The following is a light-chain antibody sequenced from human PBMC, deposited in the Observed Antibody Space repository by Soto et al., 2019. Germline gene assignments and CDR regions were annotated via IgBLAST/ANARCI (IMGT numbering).Light chain of an antibody. CDR3: QQRSNWRPST. V-gene: IGKV3-11*01. CDR2: GSS. Sequence: MLTQSPVTLSVSTWESVILSCRASQRISNDLAWYQQKAGQAPRLLLYGSSTRATGIPARFSGSGSGTDFTLTISILEPEDFAVYDCQQRSNWRPSTFGQGTRLEIK. J-gene: IGKJ5*01. CDR1: QRISND.